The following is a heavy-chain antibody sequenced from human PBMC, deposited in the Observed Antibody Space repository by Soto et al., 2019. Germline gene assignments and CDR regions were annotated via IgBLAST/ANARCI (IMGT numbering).Heavy chain of an antibody. Sequence: GGSLRLSCAASGFTFSSYAMHWVRQAPGKGLEWVAVISYDGSNKYYADSVKGRFTISRDNSKNTLYLQMNSLRAEDTAVYYCARDSGGFDWLLSCDYWGQGTLVTVSS. CDR3: ARDSGGFDWLLSCDY. J-gene: IGHJ4*02. CDR2: ISYDGSNK. D-gene: IGHD3-9*01. CDR1: GFTFSSYA. V-gene: IGHV3-30-3*01.